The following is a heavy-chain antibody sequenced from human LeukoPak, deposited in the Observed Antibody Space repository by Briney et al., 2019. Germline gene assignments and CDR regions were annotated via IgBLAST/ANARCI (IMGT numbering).Heavy chain of an antibody. CDR3: ASLTGTTVY. J-gene: IGHJ4*02. V-gene: IGHV4-59*08. Sequence: ETLSLTCSVCGGSISSCYGRGPREPRGKAGEWIVYIYYGGNTNYSPSLKSRDTISVDTSKNQFSLKLSSVTAADTAVYYCASLTGTTVYWGQGTLVTVSS. CDR2: IYYGGNT. D-gene: IGHD1-7*01. CDR1: GGSISSCY.